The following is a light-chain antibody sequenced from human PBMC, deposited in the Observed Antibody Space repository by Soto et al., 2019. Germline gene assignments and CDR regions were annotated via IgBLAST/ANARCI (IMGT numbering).Light chain of an antibody. CDR1: SSDDGSYNR. J-gene: IGLJ2*01. V-gene: IGLV2-18*02. CDR2: EVS. Sequence: QSALTQPPSVSGSPGQSVTIPCTASSSDDGSYNRVSWYQQPPGTPPKLMIYEVSNRPSGVPDRFSGSKSGNTASLTISGLQAEDEANYYCQSFDSSFIGLVFGGGTKLTVL. CDR3: QSFDSSFIGLV.